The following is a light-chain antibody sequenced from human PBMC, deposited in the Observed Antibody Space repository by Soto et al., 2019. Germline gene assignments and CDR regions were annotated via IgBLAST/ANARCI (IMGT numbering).Light chain of an antibody. CDR1: QSVSSY. CDR2: DAS. J-gene: IGKJ5*01. Sequence: EIVLTQSPATLSLSPGERATLSCRASQSVSSYLAWYQQKPGQAPRLLIYDASNRATGIPARFSGSGSGTDFSLTISRLEPEDFAVYYCQQYGSTPQTFGQGTRLEIK. V-gene: IGKV3-11*01. CDR3: QQYGSTPQT.